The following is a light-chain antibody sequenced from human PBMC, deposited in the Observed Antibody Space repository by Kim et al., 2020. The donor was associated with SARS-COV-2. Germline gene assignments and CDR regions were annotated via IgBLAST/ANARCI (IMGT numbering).Light chain of an antibody. J-gene: IGKJ1*01. Sequence: DIQMTQSPSSLSASVGDRVTITCRASQGITNDLGWYQQTPGKAPKLLIYAASRLESGVPSRFSGSGSGTEFTLTISSLQPEDSATYYCLQHNAYPRTFGQGTKVDIK. V-gene: IGKV1-17*01. CDR2: AAS. CDR3: LQHNAYPRT. CDR1: QGITND.